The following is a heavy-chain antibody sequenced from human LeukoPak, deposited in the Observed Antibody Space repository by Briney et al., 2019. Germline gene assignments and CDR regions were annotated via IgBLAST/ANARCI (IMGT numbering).Heavy chain of an antibody. V-gene: IGHV1-2*02. D-gene: IGHD3-10*01. J-gene: IGHJ6*03. CDR2: INPNSGGT. CDR1: GYTFTGYY. CDR3: ARSMVRGVIITISRRATYYMDV. Sequence: GASVKVSCKASGYTFTGYYMHWVRQAPGQGLESMGWINPNSGGTNYAQKFQGRVTMTRDTSISTAYMELSRLRSDDTAVYYCARSMVRGVIITISRRATYYMDVWGKGTTVTISS.